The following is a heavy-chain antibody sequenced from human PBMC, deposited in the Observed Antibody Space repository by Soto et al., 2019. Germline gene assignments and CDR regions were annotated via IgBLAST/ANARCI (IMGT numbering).Heavy chain of an antibody. V-gene: IGHV3-30-3*01. CDR2: ISYDGSNK. D-gene: IGHD6-13*01. CDR1: GFTFSSYA. Sequence: QVQLVESGGGVVQPGRSLRLSCAASGFTFSSYAMHWVRQAPGKGLEWVAVISYDGSNKYYADSVKGRFTISRDNSKNTLYLQMNSLRAEDTAVYYCARVFVSSCIDYWGQGTLVTVSS. J-gene: IGHJ4*02. CDR3: ARVFVSSCIDY.